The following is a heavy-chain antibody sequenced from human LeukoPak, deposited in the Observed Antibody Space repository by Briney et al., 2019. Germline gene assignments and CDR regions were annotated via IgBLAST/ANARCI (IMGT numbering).Heavy chain of an antibody. J-gene: IGHJ4*02. Sequence: GGSLRLSCVVSGFRIRSNSMSWVRQAPGKGLEWVSGISDNGESTYYALSVGGRFTISRDNSKNTLYLQMKSLGAEGTAVYYCVKFGERGYTYGTLFQSWGQGTRVTVSS. CDR1: GFRIRSNS. CDR2: ISDNGEST. V-gene: IGHV3-23*01. CDR3: VKFGERGYTYGTLFQS. D-gene: IGHD5-18*01.